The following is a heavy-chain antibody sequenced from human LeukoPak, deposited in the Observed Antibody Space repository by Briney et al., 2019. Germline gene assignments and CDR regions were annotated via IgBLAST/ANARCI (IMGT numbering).Heavy chain of an antibody. Sequence: SVKVSCKASGGTFSSYAISWVRQAPGQGLEWMGGIIPIFGTANYAQKFQGRVTITTDESTSTAYMELSSLRSEDTAVYYCARDRGYSYGYSLNDFDYWGQGTLVTVSS. V-gene: IGHV1-69*05. D-gene: IGHD5-18*01. CDR3: ARDRGYSYGYSLNDFDY. CDR1: GGTFSSYA. CDR2: IIPIFGTA. J-gene: IGHJ4*02.